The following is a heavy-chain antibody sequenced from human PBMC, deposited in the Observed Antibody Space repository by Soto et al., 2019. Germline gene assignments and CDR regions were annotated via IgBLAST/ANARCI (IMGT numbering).Heavy chain of an antibody. CDR2: ISYDGSNK. D-gene: IGHD6-19*01. CDR1: GFTFSSYG. J-gene: IGHJ4*02. CDR3: AKNCVPGHIPVYSSCCYGALDY. V-gene: IGHV3-30*18. Sequence: GGSLRLSCAASGFTFSSYGMHWVRQAPGKGLEWVAAISYDGSNKYYADSVKGRFTISRDNSKNTLYLQKNSLRAEDTAMYYCAKNCVPGHIPVYSSCCYGALDYWGQGTLVTVSS.